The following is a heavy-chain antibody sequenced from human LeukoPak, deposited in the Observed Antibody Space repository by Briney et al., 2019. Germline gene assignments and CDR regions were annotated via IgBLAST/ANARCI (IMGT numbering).Heavy chain of an antibody. CDR2: INHSGST. D-gene: IGHD3-9*01. J-gene: IGHJ5*02. CDR3: ARGGGNRGTYYDILTGPPRDNWFDP. Sequence: PSETLSLTCAAYGGSFSGYYWSWIRQPPGKGLEWIGEINHSGSTNYNPSLKSRVTISVDTSKNQFSLKLSSVTAADTAVYYCARGGGNRGTYYDILTGPPRDNWFDPWGQGTLVTVSS. CDR1: GGSFSGYY. V-gene: IGHV4-34*01.